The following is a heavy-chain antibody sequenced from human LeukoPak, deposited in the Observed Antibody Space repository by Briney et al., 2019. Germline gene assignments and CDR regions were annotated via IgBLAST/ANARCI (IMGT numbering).Heavy chain of an antibody. D-gene: IGHD2-21*01. CDR3: ARVVNVDWFDP. Sequence: ASVKVSCKTSGYTFSNYGITWVRQAPGQGLEWMGWISVYSGDTKYAQNFQGGFTMTTDKSTSTAYMELRSLRFDDTAVYYCARVVNVDWFDPWGQGTLVTVSS. CDR1: GYTFSNYG. J-gene: IGHJ5*02. V-gene: IGHV1-18*01. CDR2: ISVYSGDT.